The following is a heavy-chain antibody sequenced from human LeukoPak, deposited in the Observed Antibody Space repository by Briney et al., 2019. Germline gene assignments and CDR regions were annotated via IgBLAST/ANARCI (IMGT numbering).Heavy chain of an antibody. Sequence: GASVKVSCKASGGTFSSYAISWVRQAPRQGLEWMGGIIPIFGTANYAQKLQGRVTMTTDTSTSTAYMELRSLRSDDTAVYYCARDRGVVPAAIPNHYYYYGMDVWGQGTTVTVSS. D-gene: IGHD2-2*02. CDR1: GGTFSSYA. V-gene: IGHV1-69*05. CDR3: ARDRGVVPAAIPNHYYYYGMDV. CDR2: IIPIFGTA. J-gene: IGHJ6*02.